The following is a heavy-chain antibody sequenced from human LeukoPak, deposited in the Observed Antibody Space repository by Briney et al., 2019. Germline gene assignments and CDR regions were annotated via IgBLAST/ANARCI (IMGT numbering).Heavy chain of an antibody. CDR2: TYYRSKWYI. D-gene: IGHD6-13*01. CDR3: AREAAAGTGWFDP. J-gene: IGHJ5*02. Sequence: SQTLSLTCATSGDIVSSNSAAWNWIRQSPSRGLESLGRTYYRSKWYIDYAVSVKSRITINPDTYKNQFYLRLNSVTPEDTAVYYCAREAAAGTGWFDPWGQGTLVTVSS. V-gene: IGHV6-1*01. CDR1: GDIVSSNSAA.